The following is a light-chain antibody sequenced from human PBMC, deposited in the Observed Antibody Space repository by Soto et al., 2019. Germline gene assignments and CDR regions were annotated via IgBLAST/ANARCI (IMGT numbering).Light chain of an antibody. V-gene: IGKV3-20*01. CDR1: QTVNSDY. Sequence: EIVLTQSPCTLSLSPGETATLSCRASQTVNSDYLAWFQQRPGQAPRLLIFATSRRATDIPDRFSGSGSGTDFTLAIRRLEPEDFEVYYCQQYNKWPPFTFGQGTRLE. CDR2: ATS. CDR3: QQYNKWPPFT. J-gene: IGKJ5*01.